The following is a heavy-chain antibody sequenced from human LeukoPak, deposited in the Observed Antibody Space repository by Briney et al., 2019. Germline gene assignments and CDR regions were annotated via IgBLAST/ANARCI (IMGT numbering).Heavy chain of an antibody. CDR1: GYTFANYY. D-gene: IGHD3-22*01. CDR2: IIPIFGTA. J-gene: IGHJ4*02. Sequence: ASVKVSCKASGYTFANYYMHWVRQAPGQGLEWMGGIIPIFGTANYAQKFQGRVTITADESTSTAYMELSSLRSEDTAVYYCAREGYYDSSGKTYYWGQGTLVTVSS. V-gene: IGHV1-69*13. CDR3: AREGYYDSSGKTYY.